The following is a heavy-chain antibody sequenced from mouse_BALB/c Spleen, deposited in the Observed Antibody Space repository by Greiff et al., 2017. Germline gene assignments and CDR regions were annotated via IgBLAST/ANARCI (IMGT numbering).Heavy chain of an antibody. V-gene: IGHV1-87*01. J-gene: IGHJ3*01. CDR1: GYTFTSYW. CDR2: IYPGDGDT. Sequence: QVQLKQSGAELARPGASVKLSCKASGYTFTSYWMQWVKQRPGQGLEWIGAIYPGDGDTRYTQKFKGKATLTADKSSSTAYMQLSSLASEDSAVYYCARGSPEGFAYWGQGTLVTVSA. CDR3: ARGSPEGFAY.